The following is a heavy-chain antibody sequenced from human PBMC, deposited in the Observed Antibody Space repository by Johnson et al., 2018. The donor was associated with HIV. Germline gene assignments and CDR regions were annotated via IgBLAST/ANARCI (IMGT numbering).Heavy chain of an antibody. V-gene: IGHV3-9*01. Sequence: LVESGGGLVQPGRSLRLSCAASGFTFDDYAMHWVRQAPGKGLEWVSGISWNSGSIGYADSVKGRFTISRDNSKSTLYLQMNSLRAEDTAVYYCARGDTAMGYDAFDIWGQGTMVTVSS. CDR1: GFTFDDYA. D-gene: IGHD5-18*01. CDR3: ARGDTAMGYDAFDI. CDR2: ISWNSGSI. J-gene: IGHJ3*02.